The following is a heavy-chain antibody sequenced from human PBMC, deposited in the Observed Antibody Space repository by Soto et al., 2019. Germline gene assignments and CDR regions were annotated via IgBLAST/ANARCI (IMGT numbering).Heavy chain of an antibody. J-gene: IGHJ3*02. CDR2: ISSSSRYM. CDR3: ARGYCSRSSCYTGDAFDI. Sequence: VGSLRLSCAASGFTFSSYNMNWVRQAPGKGLEWVSSISSSSRYMNYADSVKGRLTISRDNAKNSLYLHMNSLRAEDTAVYYCARGYCSRSSCYTGDAFDIWGQGTVVTVSS. D-gene: IGHD2-2*02. CDR1: GFTFSSYN. V-gene: IGHV3-21*01.